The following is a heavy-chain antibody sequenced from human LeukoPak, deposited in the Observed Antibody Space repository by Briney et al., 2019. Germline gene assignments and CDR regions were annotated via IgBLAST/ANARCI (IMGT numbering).Heavy chain of an antibody. J-gene: IGHJ4*02. CDR3: ARDYKSKETNWDQYYFDY. Sequence: GGSLRLSCAASGFTFSDYYMSWIRQAPGKGLEWVANIKQDGSEKYYVDSVKGRFTISRDNAKNSLYLQMNSLRAEDTAVYYCARDYKSKETNWDQYYFDYWGQGTLVTVSS. V-gene: IGHV3-7*01. CDR1: GFTFSDYY. D-gene: IGHD7-27*01. CDR2: IKQDGSEK.